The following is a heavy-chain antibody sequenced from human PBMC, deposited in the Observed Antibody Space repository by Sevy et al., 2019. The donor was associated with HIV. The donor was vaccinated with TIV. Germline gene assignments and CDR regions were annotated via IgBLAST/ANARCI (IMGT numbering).Heavy chain of an antibody. CDR1: GGSISSGGYY. CDR3: ARAIIVVVPAARFDP. D-gene: IGHD2-2*01. Sequence: SETLSLTCTVSGGSISSGGYYWSWIRQHPGKGLERIGYNYYSGSTYYNPSLKSRVTISVDTSKNQYSLKLSSVTAADTAVYYSARAIIVVVPAARFDPWGQGTLVTVSS. V-gene: IGHV4-31*03. CDR2: NYYSGST. J-gene: IGHJ5*02.